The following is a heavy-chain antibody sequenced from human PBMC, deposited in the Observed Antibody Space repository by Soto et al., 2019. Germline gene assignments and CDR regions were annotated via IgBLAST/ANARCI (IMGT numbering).Heavy chain of an antibody. D-gene: IGHD3-22*01. V-gene: IGHV4-39*01. CDR1: GDSISNSRFY. CDR3: ARDYFDSGDYTTNWFDP. J-gene: IGHJ5*02. CDR2: IYHTGNA. Sequence: SETLSLTCSVSGDSISNSRFYWAWIRHSPGEGLEWIGSIYHTGNAYYNPSLKSRVTIFVDTSKNQFPLKLTSVTAADTALYYCARDYFDSGDYTTNWFDPWGQGALVTVSS.